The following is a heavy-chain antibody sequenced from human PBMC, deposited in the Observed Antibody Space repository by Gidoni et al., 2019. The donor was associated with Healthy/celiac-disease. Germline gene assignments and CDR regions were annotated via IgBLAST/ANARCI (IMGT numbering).Heavy chain of an antibody. Sequence: QVQLVESGGGVVQPGRSLRLSCAASGFTFSSYGMHWVRQAPGKGLEWVAVIWYDGSNKYYADSVKGRFTISRDNSKNTLYLQMNSLRAEDTAVYYCARGGGYCSSTSCYLDVRSDYGMDVWGQGTTVTVSS. CDR3: ARGGGYCSSTSCYLDVRSDYGMDV. J-gene: IGHJ6*02. D-gene: IGHD2-2*01. V-gene: IGHV3-33*01. CDR1: GFTFSSYG. CDR2: IWYDGSNK.